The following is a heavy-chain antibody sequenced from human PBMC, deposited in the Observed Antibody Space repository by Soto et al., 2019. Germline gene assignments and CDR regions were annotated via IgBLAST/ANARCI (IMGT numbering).Heavy chain of an antibody. V-gene: IGHV4-31*03. J-gene: IGHJ4*02. CDR3: VRRAAAGSLDY. CDR1: GGSISRGYYY. CDR2: IYYNGTT. Sequence: QVQLQESGPGLVKSSQTLSLTCTVSGGSISRGYYYWSWIRQHPGKGLEWIAYIYYNGTTSYNPSLKSRVTVSRDTSKNKFYLEVTSVTADDSDVYYCVRRAAAGSLDYWGQGTLVTV. D-gene: IGHD6-13*01.